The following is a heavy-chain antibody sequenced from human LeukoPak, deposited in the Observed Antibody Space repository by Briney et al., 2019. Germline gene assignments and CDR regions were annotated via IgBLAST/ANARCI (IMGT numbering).Heavy chain of an antibody. V-gene: IGHV1-18*01. J-gene: IGHJ4*02. CDR3: ARDHGRRGPPITFGGAPFNY. D-gene: IGHD3-16*01. CDR1: GYTFTSYG. CDR2: ISAYNGNT. Sequence: GASVKVSCKASGYTFTSYGISWVRQAPGQGLEWMGWISAYNGNTNYAQKLQGRVTMTTDTSTSTAYMELRSLRSDDTAVYYCARDHGRRGPPITFGGAPFNYWGQGTLVTVSS.